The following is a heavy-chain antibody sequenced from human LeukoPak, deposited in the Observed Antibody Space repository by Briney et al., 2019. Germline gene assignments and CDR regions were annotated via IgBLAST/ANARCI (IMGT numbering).Heavy chain of an antibody. Sequence: GGSLRLSCAASGFTFSTYDMNWVRQAPGKGLEWVSSITPTSNYIYYADSVKGRFTISRDNAKNSLYLQMNSLRAEDTAVYYCAATEADTAMAPLDYWGQGTLVTVSS. CDR2: ITPTSNYI. CDR1: GFTFSTYD. D-gene: IGHD5-18*01. J-gene: IGHJ4*02. V-gene: IGHV3-21*01. CDR3: AATEADTAMAPLDY.